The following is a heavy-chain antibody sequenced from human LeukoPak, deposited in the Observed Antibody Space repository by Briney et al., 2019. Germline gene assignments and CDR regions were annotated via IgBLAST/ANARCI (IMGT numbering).Heavy chain of an antibody. CDR2: ISYDGSNK. CDR3: ARSGGYCSSTSCRASYYYYGMDV. D-gene: IGHD2-2*01. J-gene: IGHJ6*04. CDR1: GFTFSSYA. V-gene: IGHV3-30*04. Sequence: GRSLRLSCAASGFTFSSYAMHWVRQAPGKGLEWVAGISYDGSNKYYADSVKGRFTISRDNSKNTLYLQMNSLRAEDTAVYYCARSGGYCSSTSCRASYYYYGMDVCGKGSTITASS.